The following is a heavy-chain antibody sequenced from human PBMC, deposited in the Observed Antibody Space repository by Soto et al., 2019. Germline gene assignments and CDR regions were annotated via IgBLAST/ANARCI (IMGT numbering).Heavy chain of an antibody. Sequence: GGSLRLSCAASGFTFSSFAMSWVRQAPGKGLGWVGRIKSEANGGTTDYAAPVKGRFTISRDDSEDTLYLQMNSLKTEDTAVYYCITDFLDVWGQGTTVTVSS. CDR2: IKSEANGGTT. CDR3: ITDFLDV. J-gene: IGHJ6*02. CDR1: GFTFSSFA. V-gene: IGHV3-15*01.